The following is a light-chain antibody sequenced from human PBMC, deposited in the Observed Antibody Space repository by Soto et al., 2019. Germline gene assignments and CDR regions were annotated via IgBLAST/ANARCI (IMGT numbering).Light chain of an antibody. CDR2: GHS. J-gene: IGKJ1*01. Sequence: EIVLTQSPGTLSLSPGERANLSCRTSQSVGSSYLAWYQQKPGQAPRLVIYGHSSRATGIPDRFSGSGSGTAFTLTINRLEPEDFAVYYCQQYGTSPPTFGQGTKVEIK. V-gene: IGKV3-20*01. CDR1: QSVGSSY. CDR3: QQYGTSPPT.